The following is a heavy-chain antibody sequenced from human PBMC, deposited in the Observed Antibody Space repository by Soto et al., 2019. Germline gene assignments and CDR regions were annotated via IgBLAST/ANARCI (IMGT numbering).Heavy chain of an antibody. CDR1: GFTFSSYA. D-gene: IGHD1-20*01. CDR3: AKNRVTGTTFSRFDP. V-gene: IGHV3-23*01. Sequence: VGSLRLSCAASGFTFSSYAMSWVRQAPGKGLEWVSAISGSGGSTYYADSVKGRFTISRDNSKNTLYLQMNSLRAEDTAVYYCAKNRVTGTTFSRFDPWGQGTLVTVSS. CDR2: ISGSGGST. J-gene: IGHJ5*02.